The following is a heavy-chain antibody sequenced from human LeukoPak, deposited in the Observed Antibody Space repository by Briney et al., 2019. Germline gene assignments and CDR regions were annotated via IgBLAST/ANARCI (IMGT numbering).Heavy chain of an antibody. Sequence: PSETLSLTCAVSGCSISSGYYWGWIRQPPGKGLEWIGSIYHSGSTYYNPSLKSRVTISVDTSKNQFSLKLSSVTAADTAVYYCARHSIAALGNWFDPWGQGTLVTVSS. CDR1: GCSISSGYY. CDR2: IYHSGST. D-gene: IGHD6-6*01. J-gene: IGHJ5*02. CDR3: ARHSIAALGNWFDP. V-gene: IGHV4-38-2*01.